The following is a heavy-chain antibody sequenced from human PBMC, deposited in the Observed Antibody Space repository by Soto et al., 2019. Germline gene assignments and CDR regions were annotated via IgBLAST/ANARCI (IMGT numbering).Heavy chain of an antibody. D-gene: IGHD3-22*01. V-gene: IGHV4-4*02. CDR1: GGSISSTNW. CDR3: GTFRRGYYQTDAFDI. Sequence: QMQLQESGPGLVKPSGTLSLTCAVSGGSISSTNWWTWVRQPPGKGLEWIGEIYHSGSSNYNPSLESRVTISVDKSKNQFSLKLSSVTAADTAVYYCGTFRRGYYQTDAFDIWGQGTMVTVSS. J-gene: IGHJ3*02. CDR2: IYHSGSS.